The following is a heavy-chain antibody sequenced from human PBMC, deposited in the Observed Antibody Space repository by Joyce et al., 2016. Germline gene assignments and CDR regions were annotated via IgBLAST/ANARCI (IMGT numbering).Heavy chain of an antibody. J-gene: IGHJ5*02. Sequence: EVQLVESGGDLVQPGGSLRLSCAASGFTFTNYWIHWVRQAPGKGLVWVSRINSDGSSTTYADAVEGRFTISRDNAKNTVYLQMNNLRVEDTAVDYCARGQLTNQHWFDPWGQGTLVTVSS. CDR3: ARGQLTNQHWFDP. CDR2: INSDGSST. V-gene: IGHV3-74*01. D-gene: IGHD6-6*01. CDR1: GFTFTNYW.